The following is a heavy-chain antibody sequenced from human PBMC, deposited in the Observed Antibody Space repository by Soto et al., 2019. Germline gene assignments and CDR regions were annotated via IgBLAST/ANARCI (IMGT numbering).Heavy chain of an antibody. D-gene: IGHD3-22*01. CDR3: AKEGYYDIRGYTPFDS. Sequence: PGGSLRLSCAASGFTFSSYGMHWVRQAPGKGLEWVAVISYDGSNKYYADSVKGRFTISRDNSKNTLYLQMNSLRAEDTAVFYCAKEGYYDIRGYTPFDSWARGTLFTVSS. CDR1: GFTFSSYG. J-gene: IGHJ5*01. V-gene: IGHV3-30*18. CDR2: ISYDGSNK.